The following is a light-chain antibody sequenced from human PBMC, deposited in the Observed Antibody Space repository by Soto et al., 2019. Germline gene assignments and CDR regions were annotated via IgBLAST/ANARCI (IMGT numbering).Light chain of an antibody. Sequence: EIVMTQSPATLSVSPGDRATLSCRASQSVRSYLAWYQQKPGQSPRLLISGASTRATGFPARFSGSGSGTEYSLTISNLQSEDFAVDYCQQYNNWPYTFGQGTKLEIK. V-gene: IGKV3-15*01. CDR3: QQYNNWPYT. CDR2: GAS. CDR1: QSVRSY. J-gene: IGKJ2*01.